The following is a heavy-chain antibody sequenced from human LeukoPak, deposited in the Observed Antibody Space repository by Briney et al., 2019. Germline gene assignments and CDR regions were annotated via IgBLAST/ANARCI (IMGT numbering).Heavy chain of an antibody. Sequence: SETLSLTGTVSGGSINSYYWSWIRQPPGKGLEWIGYIYDSGSTNYNPSLKSRVTISVDTSNNQFSLKLSSVTAADTAVYYCACLTTADAFDIWGQGTMVTVSS. J-gene: IGHJ3*02. CDR1: GGSINSYY. CDR3: ACLTTADAFDI. V-gene: IGHV4-59*01. CDR2: IYDSGST. D-gene: IGHD3-22*01.